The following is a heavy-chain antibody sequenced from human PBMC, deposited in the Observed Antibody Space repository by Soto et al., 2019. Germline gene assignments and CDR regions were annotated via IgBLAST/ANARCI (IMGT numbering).Heavy chain of an antibody. CDR3: ARASITIFGVVMDYFDY. D-gene: IGHD3-3*01. Sequence: PGWSLRLSCASSGFTFISYSMKWVRQAPGKGLEWVSSISSSSSYIYYADSVKGRFTISRDNAKNSLYLQMNSLRAEDTAVYYCARASITIFGVVMDYFDYWGQGTLVTVSS. CDR1: GFTFISYS. CDR2: ISSSSSYI. J-gene: IGHJ4*02. V-gene: IGHV3-21*01.